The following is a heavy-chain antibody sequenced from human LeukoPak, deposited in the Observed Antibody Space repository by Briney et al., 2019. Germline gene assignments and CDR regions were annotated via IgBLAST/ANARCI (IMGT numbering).Heavy chain of an antibody. CDR3: AGNHYGDYDAFDI. CDR1: GYSFTSYW. V-gene: IGHV5-51*01. Sequence: GESLKISCKGSGYSFTSYWIGWVRQMPGKGLEWMGIIYPGDSDTRYSPSFQGQVTISADKSISTAYLQWSSLEASDTAMYYCAGNHYGDYDAFDIWGQGTMVTVSS. J-gene: IGHJ3*02. CDR2: IYPGDSDT. D-gene: IGHD4-17*01.